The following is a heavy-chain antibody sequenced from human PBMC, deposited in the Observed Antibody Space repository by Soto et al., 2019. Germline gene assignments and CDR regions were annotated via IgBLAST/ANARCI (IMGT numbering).Heavy chain of an antibody. Sequence: QVQLVESGGGVVQPGRSLRLSCAASGFTFSSYGMHWVRQAPGKGLEWVAVISYDGSNKYYAESVKGRFTISRSNSKNTLYLQMNSLRAEDTAVYYCAKDPDSSGYYYYYYYGMDVWGQGTTVTVSS. V-gene: IGHV3-30*18. CDR3: AKDPDSSGYYYYYYYGMDV. D-gene: IGHD3-22*01. CDR2: ISYDGSNK. CDR1: GFTFSSYG. J-gene: IGHJ6*02.